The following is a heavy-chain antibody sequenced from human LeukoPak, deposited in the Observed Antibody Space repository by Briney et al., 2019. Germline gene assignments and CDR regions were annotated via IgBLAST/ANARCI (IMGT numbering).Heavy chain of an antibody. Sequence: ASVKVSCKASGYTFTGYYMPWVRQAPGQGLEWMGWINPNSGGTNYAQKFQGRVTMTRDTSISTAYMELSRLRSDDTAVYYCARVAYSSSWYLFDYWGQGTLVTVSS. D-gene: IGHD6-13*01. CDR3: ARVAYSSSWYLFDY. CDR1: GYTFTGYY. J-gene: IGHJ4*02. CDR2: INPNSGGT. V-gene: IGHV1-2*02.